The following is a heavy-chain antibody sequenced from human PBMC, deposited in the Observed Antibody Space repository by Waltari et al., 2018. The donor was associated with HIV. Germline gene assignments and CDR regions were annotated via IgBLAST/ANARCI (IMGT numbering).Heavy chain of an antibody. J-gene: IGHJ4*02. V-gene: IGHV3-33*01. Sequence: QVQLVESGGGVVQPGRSLRLSCATSGFTLSSYGMHWVRQAPGKGLGWGTVIWYDGSKKYYSDSVKGRFTISRDNSKNTLYLQMNSLRIEDTAVYYCARKYSSSWGAPFDYWGQGTLVTVSS. CDR1: GFTLSSYG. CDR3: ARKYSSSWGAPFDY. CDR2: IWYDGSKK. D-gene: IGHD6-13*01.